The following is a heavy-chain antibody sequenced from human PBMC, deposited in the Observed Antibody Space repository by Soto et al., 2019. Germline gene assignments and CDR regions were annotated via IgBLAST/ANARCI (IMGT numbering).Heavy chain of an antibody. D-gene: IGHD2-15*01. J-gene: IGHJ5*02. CDR3: ARDRIDRSGGRPFPTPDNWFDP. CDR2: IIPILGIA. V-gene: IGHV1-69*04. Sequence: GASVKVSCKASGGTFSSYTISWVRQAPGQGLEWMGRIIPILGIANYAQKFQGRVTITADKSTSTAYMELSSLRSEDTAVYYCARDRIDRSGGRPFPTPDNWFDPWGQGTLVTVSS. CDR1: GGTFSSYT.